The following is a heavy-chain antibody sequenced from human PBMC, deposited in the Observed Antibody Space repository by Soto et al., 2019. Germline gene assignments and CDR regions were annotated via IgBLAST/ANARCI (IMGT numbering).Heavy chain of an antibody. CDR3: ATDMSSFDP. CDR1: GVTLRSFA. J-gene: IGHJ5*02. V-gene: IGHV1-69*01. D-gene: IGHD1-26*01. Sequence: QVLLVQSGAEVKRLGSSVQVSCKASGVTLRSFAIAWVRQTPGHGLEWMGGIVPIFGTTNYAQKFQGRLTITADGSTTTAFMELSSPTSEDSGLYYCATDMSSFDPWGQGTLVTVSS. CDR2: IVPIFGTT.